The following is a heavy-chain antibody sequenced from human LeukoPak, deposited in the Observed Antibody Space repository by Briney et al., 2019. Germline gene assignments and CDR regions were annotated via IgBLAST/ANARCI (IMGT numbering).Heavy chain of an antibody. J-gene: IGHJ1*01. CDR1: GGSFSGYY. V-gene: IGHV4-34*01. D-gene: IGHD3-3*01. CDR3: AGLLYFQH. Sequence: PSETLSLTCAAYGGSFSGYYWSWIRQPPGKGLEWIGEINHSGSTNYNPSLKSRVTISVDTSKNQFSLKLSSVTAADTAVYYCAGLLYFQHWGQGTLVTVSS. CDR2: INHSGST.